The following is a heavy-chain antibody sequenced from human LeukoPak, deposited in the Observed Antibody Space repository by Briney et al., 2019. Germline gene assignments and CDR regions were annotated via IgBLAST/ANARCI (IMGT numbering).Heavy chain of an antibody. CDR2: IYYSGST. D-gene: IGHD3-10*01. J-gene: IGHJ4*02. Sequence: PSETLSLTCAVSGGSINSGGYSWSWIRQPPGKGLEWIGYIYYSGSTYYNPSLKSRVTISVDTSKNQFSLKLSSVTAADTAVYYCARGGNYYGSGSLLDDWGQGTLVTVSS. V-gene: IGHV4-30-4*07. CDR3: ARGGNYYGSGSLLDD. CDR1: GGSINSGGYS.